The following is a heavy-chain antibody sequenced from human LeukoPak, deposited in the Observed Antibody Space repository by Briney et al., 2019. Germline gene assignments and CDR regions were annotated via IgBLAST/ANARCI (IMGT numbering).Heavy chain of an antibody. CDR2: ISHSGDST. J-gene: IGHJ4*02. Sequence: GGSLRLSCAASGFTFSGYAMTWVRQAPGKGLEWVSSISHSGDSTDYADSVQGRFTISRDNSKNTLFLQMSSLRAGDTAVYFCAKVRQLQHFDYWGQGSLVTVSS. CDR3: AKVRQLQHFDY. V-gene: IGHV3-23*01. D-gene: IGHD1-1*01. CDR1: GFTFSGYA.